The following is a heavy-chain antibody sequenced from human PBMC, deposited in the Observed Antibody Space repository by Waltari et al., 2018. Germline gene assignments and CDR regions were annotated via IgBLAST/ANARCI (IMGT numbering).Heavy chain of an antibody. CDR3: ARGEDTAMVPPIPPDY. D-gene: IGHD5-18*01. V-gene: IGHV4-59*01. J-gene: IGHJ4*02. Sequence: QVQLQESGPGLVKPSETLSLTCTVSGGSISSYYWSWIRQPPGKGLEWIGYIYYSGSTNYNPSLKSRVTISVDTSKNQFSLKLSSVTAADTAVYYCARGEDTAMVPPIPPDYWGQGTLVTVSS. CDR1: GGSISSYY. CDR2: IYYSGST.